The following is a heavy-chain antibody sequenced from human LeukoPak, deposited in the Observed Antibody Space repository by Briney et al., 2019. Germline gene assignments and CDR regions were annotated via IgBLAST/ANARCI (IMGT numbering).Heavy chain of an antibody. V-gene: IGHV7-4-1*02. CDR1: GYTFTSYA. D-gene: IGHD3-22*01. CDR3: ARFYDSSGYYPLFDY. Sequence: ASVKVSCKASGYTFTSYAMNWVRQAPGQGLEWMGWINTNTGNPTYAQGFTGRFVFSLDTSVSTAYLQISSLKAEDTAVYYCARFYDSSGYYPLFDYRGQGTLVTVSS. CDR2: INTNTGNP. J-gene: IGHJ4*02.